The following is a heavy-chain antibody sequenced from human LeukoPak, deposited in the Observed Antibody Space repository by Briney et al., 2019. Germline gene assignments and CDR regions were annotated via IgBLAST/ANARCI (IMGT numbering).Heavy chain of an antibody. CDR1: GGTFSSYA. Sequence: GASVKVSCKASGGTFSSYAISWVRQAPGQGLEWMGGIIPIFGTANYAQKFQGRVTITTDESTSTAYMELSSLRSEDTAVYYCARWSGYCSSTSCYHRPYYYYMDVWGKGTTVTVSS. D-gene: IGHD2-2*01. V-gene: IGHV1-69*05. J-gene: IGHJ6*03. CDR2: IIPIFGTA. CDR3: ARWSGYCSSTSCYHRPYYYYMDV.